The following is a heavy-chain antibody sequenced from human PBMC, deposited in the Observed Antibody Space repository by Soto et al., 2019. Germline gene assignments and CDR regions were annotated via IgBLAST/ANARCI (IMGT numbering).Heavy chain of an antibody. CDR1: GGSISSYY. Sequence: SETLSLTCTVSGGSISSYYWNWIRQPPGKGLEWIGYIYSSGSTNYNPSLKSRLTMSVDTSKNQFSLNLTSVTAADTAVYYCARFGSIAVTRFDYWGQGVLVPVSS. J-gene: IGHJ4*02. CDR2: IYSSGST. CDR3: ARFGSIAVTRFDY. V-gene: IGHV4-59*08. D-gene: IGHD6-19*01.